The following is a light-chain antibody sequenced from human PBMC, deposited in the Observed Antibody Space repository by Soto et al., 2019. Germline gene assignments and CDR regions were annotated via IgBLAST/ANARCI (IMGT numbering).Light chain of an antibody. V-gene: IGLV1-40*01. CDR2: ANS. Sequence: QPVLTQPPSVSGAPGQRVTISCTGSSSNIGAGFDVHWYQQLPGTAPRLLIYANSNRPSGVPDRISGSKSGTSASLAITGLQAEDEADYYCQSYDSSLSTDVFGTGTKLTVL. CDR3: QSYDSSLSTDV. CDR1: SSNIGAGFD. J-gene: IGLJ1*01.